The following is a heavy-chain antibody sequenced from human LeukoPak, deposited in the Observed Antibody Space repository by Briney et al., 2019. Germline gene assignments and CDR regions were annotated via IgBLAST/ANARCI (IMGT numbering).Heavy chain of an antibody. CDR2: ISSSSSYI. CDR3: ARARAGYYFDY. V-gene: IGHV3-21*01. D-gene: IGHD3-9*01. CDR1: GFTFSSYS. J-gene: IGHJ4*02. Sequence: PGGSLRLTCAASGFTFSSYSMNWVRQAPGKGLEWVSSISSSSSYIYYADSVKGRFTISRDNAKNSLYLQMNSLRAEDTAVYYCARARAGYYFDYWGQGTLVTVSS.